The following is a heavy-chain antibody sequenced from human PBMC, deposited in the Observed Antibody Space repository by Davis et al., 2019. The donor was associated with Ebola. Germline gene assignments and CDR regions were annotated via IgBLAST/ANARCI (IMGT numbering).Heavy chain of an antibody. J-gene: IGHJ4*02. Sequence: GESLKISCAASGFTFSDSYMAWIRQAPGKGLEWLSYISNSGFTKYYADSVKGRFTISRDSAKKSLYLEMNSLSAEDTALYYCTKDWGQTSAAILWWGQGTLVTVSS. CDR3: TKDWGQTSAAILW. D-gene: IGHD2-2*02. CDR1: GFTFSDSY. CDR2: ISNSGFTK. V-gene: IGHV3-11*01.